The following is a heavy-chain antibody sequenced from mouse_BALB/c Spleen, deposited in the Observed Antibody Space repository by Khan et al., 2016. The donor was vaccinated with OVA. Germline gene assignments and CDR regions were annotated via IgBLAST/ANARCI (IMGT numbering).Heavy chain of an antibody. J-gene: IGHJ4*01. V-gene: IGHV1S56*01. CDR1: GSTFTNFY. D-gene: IGHD1-1*01. CDR3: ARGDYYGTYAMDY. Sequence: QVQLKESGPELVKPGASVRISCKASGSTFTNFYIHWVKQRPGQGLEWIGWIYPGNVNTKYNDNFKGKATLTADKSSSTAYMLLSSLTSEDSAAYFCARGDYYGTYAMDYWGQGTSVIVSS. CDR2: IYPGNVNT.